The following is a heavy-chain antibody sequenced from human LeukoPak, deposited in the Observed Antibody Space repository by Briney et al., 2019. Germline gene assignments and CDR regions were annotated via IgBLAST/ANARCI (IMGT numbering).Heavy chain of an antibody. Sequence: ASVKVSCKASGYTFTSYGISWVRQAPGQGLEWMGWISAYNGNTNYAQKLQGRVTMTTDISTSTAYMELRSLRSDDTAVYYCARNPDFWSGYYSMGDFDYWGQGTLVTASS. CDR3: ARNPDFWSGYYSMGDFDY. D-gene: IGHD3-3*01. V-gene: IGHV1-18*01. CDR2: ISAYNGNT. J-gene: IGHJ4*02. CDR1: GYTFTSYG.